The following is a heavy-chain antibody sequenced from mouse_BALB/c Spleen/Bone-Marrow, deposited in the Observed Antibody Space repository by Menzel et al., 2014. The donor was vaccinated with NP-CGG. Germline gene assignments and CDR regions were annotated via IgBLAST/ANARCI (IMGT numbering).Heavy chain of an antibody. V-gene: IGHV3-8*02. D-gene: IGHD2-4*01. Sequence: EVQLVEPGPSLVKPSQTLSLTCSVTGDSITGGYWNWIRKFPGNKLEYMGYISYSGSTYYNPSLKSRISITRDTSKNXYYLQLNSVTIEDTATYYCARYKGYYDHDGDYLDYWGQGTTLTVSS. CDR2: ISYSGST. CDR1: GDSITGGY. CDR3: ARYKGYYDHDGDYLDY. J-gene: IGHJ2*01.